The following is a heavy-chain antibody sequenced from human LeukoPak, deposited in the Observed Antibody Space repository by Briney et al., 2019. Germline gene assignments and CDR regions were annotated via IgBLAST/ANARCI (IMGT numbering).Heavy chain of an antibody. CDR3: AKGPLRGTAAAIDY. Sequence: EKSLRLSCAASGFTFNNYGMHWVRQAPGKGLEWVAVISYDGRNKHYPDSVKGRFTISRDISTDTLWLQMDSLRTEDTAVYYCAKGPLRGTAAAIDYWGQGTLVTVSS. D-gene: IGHD2-2*01. CDR2: ISYDGRNK. CDR1: GFTFNNYG. V-gene: IGHV3-30*18. J-gene: IGHJ4*02.